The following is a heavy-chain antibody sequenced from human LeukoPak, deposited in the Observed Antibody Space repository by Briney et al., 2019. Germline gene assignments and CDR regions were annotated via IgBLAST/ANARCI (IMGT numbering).Heavy chain of an antibody. V-gene: IGHV3-30*04. CDR3: AKSYCSGGSCYSWSVDY. D-gene: IGHD2-15*01. Sequence: PGRSLRPSCAASGFSFRSYAMHWVRQAPGKGLEWVAVISYEGSTRYYADSVKGRFTISRDNSHNTVDLQMNSLTAEDMAVYFCAKSYCSGGSCYSWSVDYWGQGTLVTVSP. CDR1: GFSFRSYA. CDR2: ISYEGSTR. J-gene: IGHJ4*02.